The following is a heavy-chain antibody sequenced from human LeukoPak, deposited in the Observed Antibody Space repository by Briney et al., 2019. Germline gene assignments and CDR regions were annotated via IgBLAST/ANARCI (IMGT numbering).Heavy chain of an antibody. D-gene: IGHD3-10*01. Sequence: SGPTLVKPTQTLTLTCTFSGFSLSTIGVGVSWIRQPPGKALEWLAVTYWNNDKSYSPSLKSRLTITKDTSKNQVVLIMTTMDTADTATYYCAHKGRGSGTPRRWFDPWGQGTLVTVSS. CDR3: AHKGRGSGTPRRWFDP. CDR2: TYWNNDK. CDR1: GFSLSTIGVG. J-gene: IGHJ5*02. V-gene: IGHV2-5*01.